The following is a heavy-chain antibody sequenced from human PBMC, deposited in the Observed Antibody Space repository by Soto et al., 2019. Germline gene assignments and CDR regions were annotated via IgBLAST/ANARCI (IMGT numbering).Heavy chain of an antibody. J-gene: IGHJ4*02. CDR3: AKSPPWVLGFYY. V-gene: IGHV3-30*18. D-gene: IGHD3-16*01. CDR1: GFAFKSYA. CDR2: ISNDGDKK. Sequence: QPGGSLRLSCAASGFAFKSYAMHWVRQAPGKGLEWGAVISNDGDKKEYGDSLKGRFTISRDNVRNTLYLEMNSLRAEDTALYYCAKSPPWVLGFYYWGQGTPVTVSS.